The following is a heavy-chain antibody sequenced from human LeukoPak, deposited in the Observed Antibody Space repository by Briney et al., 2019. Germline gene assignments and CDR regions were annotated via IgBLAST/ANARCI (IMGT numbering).Heavy chain of an antibody. CDR1: GFTFSNYA. CDR2: IYYSGST. V-gene: IGHV4-59*01. CDR3: AREGSGSFPDAFEI. D-gene: IGHD3-10*01. Sequence: PGGSLRLSCAASGFTFSNYAMSWVRQAPGKGLEWIANIYYSGSTKSNPSLKSRVTLSVDTSRSQFSLKLTSVTAADTAVYYCAREGSGSFPDAFEIWGQGTMVTVSS. J-gene: IGHJ3*02.